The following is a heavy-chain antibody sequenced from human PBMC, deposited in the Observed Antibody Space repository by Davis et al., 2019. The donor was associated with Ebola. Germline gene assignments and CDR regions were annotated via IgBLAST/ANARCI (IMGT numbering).Heavy chain of an antibody. CDR3: ARDTTSLPWYFDL. CDR1: GLIFNDYA. D-gene: IGHD2/OR15-2a*01. J-gene: IGHJ2*01. V-gene: IGHV3-64*01. CDR2: ITAAGDTT. Sequence: PGGSLRLSCAASGLIFNDYAMHWVRQAPGKGLEYVSAITAAGDTTYYANSVKGRFAISRDNSKNTLYLQMGSLRAEDMAVYYCARDTTSLPWYFDLWGRGTLVTVSS.